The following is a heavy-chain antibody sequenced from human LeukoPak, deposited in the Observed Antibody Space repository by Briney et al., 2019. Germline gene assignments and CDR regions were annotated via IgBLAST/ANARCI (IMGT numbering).Heavy chain of an antibody. V-gene: IGHV3-74*01. CDR1: TFFLSIIW. D-gene: IGHD4-17*01. Sequence: PGGSLRLSSPAVTFFLSIIWMHCVRQAPGKGLVWVSRINSDGSTTGYADSVKGRFTISRDNAKNTLYLQMDSLRAEDTAVSYCASDPSGNTYYGIDCWGQGTLVTVSS. CDR3: ASDPSGNTYYGIDC. CDR2: INSDGSTT. J-gene: IGHJ4*02.